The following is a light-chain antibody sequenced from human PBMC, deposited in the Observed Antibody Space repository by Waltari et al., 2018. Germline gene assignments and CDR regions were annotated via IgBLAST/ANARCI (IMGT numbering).Light chain of an antibody. CDR3: QQYGSSPWT. CDR2: GAS. J-gene: IGKJ1*01. Sequence: EIVLTQSPGTLSLSPGQRAILSCRASQSVSSNSLAWYQQKPGQAPRLLIYGASNRASGIPDRFSGSGSGTDFTLTISRLEPEDFEVYYCQQYGSSPWTFGQGTKVEIK. V-gene: IGKV3-20*01. CDR1: QSVSSNS.